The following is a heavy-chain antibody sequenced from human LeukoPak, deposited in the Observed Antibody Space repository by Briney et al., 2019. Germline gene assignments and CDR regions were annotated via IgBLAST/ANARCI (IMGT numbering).Heavy chain of an antibody. CDR1: GFSLSGYW. CDR3: ARLYLPYTSAWYGSAFDI. V-gene: IGHV5-51*01. D-gene: IGHD6-13*01. Sequence: GESLKISCKGSGFSLSGYWIGWVRQMPGKGLEWMGVIYPDDSDTRYSPSFQGQVTISADRSITTAYLQWSSLKASDTAMYYCARLYLPYTSAWYGSAFDIWGQGTMVTVSS. CDR2: IYPDDSDT. J-gene: IGHJ3*02.